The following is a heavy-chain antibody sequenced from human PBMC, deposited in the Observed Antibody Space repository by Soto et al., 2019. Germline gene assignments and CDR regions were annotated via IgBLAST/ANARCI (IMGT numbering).Heavy chain of an antibody. CDR1: GCTFTNYY. CDR2: IHPDGGHT. CDR3: ARGDNDY. J-gene: IGHJ4*02. Sequence: ASVKVSCKASGCTFTNYYVQWVRQAPGQGLEWMGVIHPDGGHTTYSQKFQDRVTMTRDTFTSTIYMELSSLRSEDTAVYYCARGDNDYWGQGTPVTVSS. V-gene: IGHV1-46*01.